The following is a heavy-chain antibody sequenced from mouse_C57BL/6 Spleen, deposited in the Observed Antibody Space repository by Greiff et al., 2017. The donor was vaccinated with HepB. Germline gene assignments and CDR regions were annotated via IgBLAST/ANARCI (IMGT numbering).Heavy chain of an antibody. D-gene: IGHD2-2*01. Sequence: QVQLQQPGAELVRPGSSVKLSCKASGYTFTSYWMHWVKQRPIQGLEWIGNIDPSDSETHYNQKFKDKATLTVDKSSSTAYMQLSSLTSEDSAVYYCARGLYGYDGEYYYAMDYWGQGTSVTVSS. V-gene: IGHV1-52*01. CDR3: ARGLYGYDGEYYYAMDY. CDR2: IDPSDSET. J-gene: IGHJ4*01. CDR1: GYTFTSYW.